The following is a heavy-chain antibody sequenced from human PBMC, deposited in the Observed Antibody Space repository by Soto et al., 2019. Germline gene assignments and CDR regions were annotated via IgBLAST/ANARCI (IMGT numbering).Heavy chain of an antibody. D-gene: IGHD3-22*01. CDR2: IWFDGSNK. V-gene: IGHV3-33*01. J-gene: IGHJ6*04. Sequence: QVQLVESGGGVVQPGRSLRLSCTTSGFSFSDYGMHWVRQAPGKGLEWVALIWFDGSNKYYSDSLKGRFTITRNNTKNTVYLQMNSLRADDTAVYYCARDSRDKNYASAAYFYGLDVWGKGATVIVSS. CDR1: GFSFSDYG. CDR3: ARDSRDKNYASAAYFYGLDV.